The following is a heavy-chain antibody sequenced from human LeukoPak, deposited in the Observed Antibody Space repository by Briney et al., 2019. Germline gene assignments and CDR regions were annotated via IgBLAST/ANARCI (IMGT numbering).Heavy chain of an antibody. CDR3: ARGGGLDV. Sequence: GGSLRLSCAASGFTFSSHWMSWARQAPGKGLEWVASINHNGNVNYYVDSVKGRFTISRDNAKNSLYLQMSNLRAEDTAVYFCARGGGLDVWGQGATVTVSS. CDR2: INHNGNVN. J-gene: IGHJ6*02. CDR1: GFTFSSHW. V-gene: IGHV3-7*03. D-gene: IGHD3-16*01.